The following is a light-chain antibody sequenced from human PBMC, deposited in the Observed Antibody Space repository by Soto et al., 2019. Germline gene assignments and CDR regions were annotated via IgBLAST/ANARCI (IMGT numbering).Light chain of an antibody. J-gene: IGKJ2*01. CDR3: QQSYSTPLP. CDR2: AAS. Sequence: DLQMTQSPSSLSASVGDRVTITCRASQSISSYLNWYQQKPGKAPKLLIYAASSLQSGVPSRFSGSGSGTDFTLTISSLQPEDFATYYCQQSYSTPLPVGQGTKLEIK. CDR1: QSISSY. V-gene: IGKV1-39*01.